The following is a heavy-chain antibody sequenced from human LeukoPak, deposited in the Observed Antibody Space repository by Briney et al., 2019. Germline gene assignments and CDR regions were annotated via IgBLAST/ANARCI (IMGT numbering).Heavy chain of an antibody. CDR2: ISSSSSYI. D-gene: IGHD6-13*01. Sequence: GGSLRLSCAASGFTFSSYSMNWVRQAPGKGLEWVSSISSSSSYIYYADSVKGRFTISRDNDKNSMYLQKNSLRADDTAVYYCASQFPIAAAGTSYWGQGTLVTVSS. CDR3: ASQFPIAAAGTSY. V-gene: IGHV3-21*01. J-gene: IGHJ4*02. CDR1: GFTFSSYS.